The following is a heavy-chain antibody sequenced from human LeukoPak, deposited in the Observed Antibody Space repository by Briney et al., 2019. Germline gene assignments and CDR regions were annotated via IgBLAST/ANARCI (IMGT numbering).Heavy chain of an antibody. CDR3: ARDPRTVRI. V-gene: IGHV3-48*03. D-gene: IGHD1-1*01. CDR1: GFTFSNYW. J-gene: IGHJ4*02. Sequence: GGSLRLSCAASGFTFSNYWMTWVRQAPGKGLEWLSYISGNGGVIQYADSVKGRFTISRDNAKNLLYLQMDSLRVEDTAIYYCARDPRTVRIWGQGTLVTVSS. CDR2: ISGNGGVI.